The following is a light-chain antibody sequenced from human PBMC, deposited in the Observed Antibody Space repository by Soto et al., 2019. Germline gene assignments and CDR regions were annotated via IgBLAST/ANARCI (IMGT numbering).Light chain of an antibody. V-gene: IGKV3-20*01. Sequence: EIVLTQSPGTLSLSPGERVTLSCRASQSVTRSFLAGYQQKPRQAPRLLIYGASSKANGIPDRFSGSGSGKDFPLTISGLEPKVFAVYDCHQYGSAPQAVGPGTKVDI. CDR2: GAS. CDR3: HQYGSAPQA. CDR1: QSVTRSF. J-gene: IGKJ3*01.